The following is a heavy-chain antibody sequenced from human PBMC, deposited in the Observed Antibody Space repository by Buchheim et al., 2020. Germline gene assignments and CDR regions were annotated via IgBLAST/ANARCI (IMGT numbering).Heavy chain of an antibody. J-gene: IGHJ6*02. Sequence: EVQLLESGGGLVQPGGSLRLSCAASGFTFSSYAMSWVRQAPGKGLEWVSAISGSGGSTYYADSVKGRFTISRDNSKNTLYLQMNSLRAEDTAVYYCAKYGRNYYDSSGYYYYYGMDVWGQGTT. D-gene: IGHD3-22*01. V-gene: IGHV3-23*01. CDR3: AKYGRNYYDSSGYYYYYGMDV. CDR1: GFTFSSYA. CDR2: ISGSGGST.